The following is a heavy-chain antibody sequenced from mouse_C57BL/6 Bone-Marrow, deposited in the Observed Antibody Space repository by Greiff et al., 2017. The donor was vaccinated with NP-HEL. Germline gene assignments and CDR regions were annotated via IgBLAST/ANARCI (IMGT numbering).Heavy chain of an antibody. Sequence: EVQLVESGGGLVKPGGSLKLSCAASGFTFSSYAMSWVRQTPEKRLEWVATISDGGSYTYYPDNVKGRFTISRDNAKNNLYLQMSHLKSEDTAMYYCARDPRYDGYPTSWFAYWGQGTLVTVSA. CDR3: ARDPRYDGYPTSWFAY. CDR1: GFTFSSYA. CDR2: ISDGGSYT. V-gene: IGHV5-4*01. D-gene: IGHD2-3*01. J-gene: IGHJ3*01.